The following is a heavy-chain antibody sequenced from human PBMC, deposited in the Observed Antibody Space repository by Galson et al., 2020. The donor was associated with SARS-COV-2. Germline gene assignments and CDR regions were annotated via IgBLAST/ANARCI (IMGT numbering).Heavy chain of an antibody. CDR2: IYTSGST. J-gene: IGHJ4*02. Sequence: SQTLSLTCTVSGGSISSYYWSWIRQPAGKGLEWIGRIYTSGSTNYNPSLKSRVTMSVDTSKNQFSLKLSSVTAADTAVYYCASEGEEWELSVYYWGQGTLVTVSS. D-gene: IGHD1-26*01. CDR1: GGSISSYY. CDR3: ASEGEEWELSVYY. V-gene: IGHV4-4*07.